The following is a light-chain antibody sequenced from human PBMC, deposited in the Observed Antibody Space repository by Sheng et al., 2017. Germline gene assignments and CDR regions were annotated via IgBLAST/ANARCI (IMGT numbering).Light chain of an antibody. CDR1: QSVSSN. V-gene: IGKV3-15*01. Sequence: EIVMTQSPATLSVSPGERATLSCRASQSVSSNLAWYQQKPGQAPRLLIYGASTRATGIPARFSGSGSGTEFILTISSLQSEDFAVYYCQQYGSSPLTFGGGTKVDIK. CDR2: GAS. J-gene: IGKJ4*01. CDR3: QQYGSSPLT.